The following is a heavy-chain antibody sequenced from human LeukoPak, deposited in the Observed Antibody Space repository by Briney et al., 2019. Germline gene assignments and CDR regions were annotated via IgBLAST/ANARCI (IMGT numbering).Heavy chain of an antibody. Sequence: GGSLRLSCAASGFTFSSYWMHWVRQAPGKGLVWVSRINSDGSTTSYADSVKGRFTISRDNAKNTLYLQMNSLRAEDAAVYYCATGYCSSTSCSRPFDYWGQGTLVTVSS. CDR2: INSDGSTT. CDR3: ATGYCSSTSCSRPFDY. CDR1: GFTFSSYW. D-gene: IGHD2-2*01. V-gene: IGHV3-74*01. J-gene: IGHJ4*02.